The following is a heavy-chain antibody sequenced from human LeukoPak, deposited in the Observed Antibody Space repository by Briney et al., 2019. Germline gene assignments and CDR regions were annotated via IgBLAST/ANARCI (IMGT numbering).Heavy chain of an antibody. CDR2: INPSAGST. CDR3: ARVPNWRYYLDY. J-gene: IGHJ4*02. Sequence: ASVKVSCKASGYTLSSYDMHWVRQAPGQGLEWMAIINPSAGSTDYARKFQGRVTVTRDTSTSTVYMELSSLTSADTAVYYCARVPNWRYYLDYWGQGTLVTVSS. CDR1: GYTLSSYD. V-gene: IGHV1-46*01. D-gene: IGHD2-8*01.